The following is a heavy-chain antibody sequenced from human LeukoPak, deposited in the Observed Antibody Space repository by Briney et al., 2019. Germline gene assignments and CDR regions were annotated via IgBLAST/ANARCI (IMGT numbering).Heavy chain of an antibody. J-gene: IGHJ4*02. D-gene: IGHD4-23*01. CDR1: GGSFSGYY. V-gene: IGHV4-34*01. CDR2: IYYSGST. CDR3: ARQAYGGKVDY. Sequence: KSSETLSLTCAVYGGSFSGYYWGWIRQPPGKGLEWIGNIYYSGSTFYNPSLKGRVTISIDTSKNQFSLRLSSVSAADTAVYYCARQAYGGKVDYWGQGTLVTVSS.